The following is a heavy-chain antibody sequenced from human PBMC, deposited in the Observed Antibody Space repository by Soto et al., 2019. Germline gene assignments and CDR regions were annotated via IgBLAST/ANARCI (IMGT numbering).Heavy chain of an antibody. CDR2: IVAGSGNT. CDR1: GFTFTSSA. V-gene: IGHV1-58*01. J-gene: IGHJ4*02. D-gene: IGHD3-9*01. Sequence: GASVKVSCKASGFTFTSSAVQWVRQARGQRLEWIGWIVAGSGNTNYAQKFQERVTITRDMSTSTAYMELSSLRSEDTAVYYCAADYDILTGYYPIFDYWGQGTLVTVSS. CDR3: AADYDILTGYYPIFDY.